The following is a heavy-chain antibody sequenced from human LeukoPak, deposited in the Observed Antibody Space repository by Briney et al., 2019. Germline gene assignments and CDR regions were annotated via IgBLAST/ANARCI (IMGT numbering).Heavy chain of an antibody. CDR2: ISYDGSNK. D-gene: IGHD6-6*01. J-gene: IGHJ4*02. Sequence: PGGSLRLSCAASGFIFSSYGMHWVRQAPGKGLEWVAVISYDGSNKYYVDSVKGRFTISRDNSKNTLYLQMNSLRAEDTAVYYCAKDSSSSVWGGSFDCWGQGTLVTVSS. CDR3: AKDSSSSVWGGSFDC. V-gene: IGHV3-30*18. CDR1: GFIFSSYG.